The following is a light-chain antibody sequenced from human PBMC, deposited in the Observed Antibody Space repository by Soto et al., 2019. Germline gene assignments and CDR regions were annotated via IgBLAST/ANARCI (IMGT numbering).Light chain of an antibody. Sequence: SYELTQPLSVSVALGQTARITCGGKNIGSKNVHWYQQKPGQAPVLVIYSDSDRPSGIPERISGSNSGNTATLTISRAQAGDEADYYCQVWYSSLGVFGTGTKLTVL. CDR2: SDS. CDR1: NIGSKN. J-gene: IGLJ1*01. CDR3: QVWYSSLGV. V-gene: IGLV3-9*01.